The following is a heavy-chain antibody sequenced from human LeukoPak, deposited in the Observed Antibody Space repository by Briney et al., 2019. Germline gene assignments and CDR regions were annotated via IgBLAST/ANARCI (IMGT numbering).Heavy chain of an antibody. CDR2: INHSGST. CDR3: ARGYLFLDY. J-gene: IGHJ4*02. CDR1: GASISSGGYY. D-gene: IGHD2-21*01. Sequence: SETLSLTCTVSGASISSGGYYWSWIRQPPGKGLEWIGEINHSGSTNYNPSLKSRVTISVDTSKNQFSLKLSSVTAADTAVYYCARGYLFLDYWGQGTLVTVSS. V-gene: IGHV4-39*07.